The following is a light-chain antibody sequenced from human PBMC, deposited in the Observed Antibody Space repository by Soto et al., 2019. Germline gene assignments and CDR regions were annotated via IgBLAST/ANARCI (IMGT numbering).Light chain of an antibody. V-gene: IGKV3-20*01. J-gene: IGKJ1*01. CDR1: QSVSNNY. Sequence: IVFTQSPGTLSHSPGETATPSFRASQSVSNNYLAWYQQKPGQAPRLLIYGAYNRATGIPPRFSGSGSGTEFTLTISSLQPDDFATYYCQHYNSYSEAFGQGTKVDI. CDR2: GAY. CDR3: QHYNSYSEA.